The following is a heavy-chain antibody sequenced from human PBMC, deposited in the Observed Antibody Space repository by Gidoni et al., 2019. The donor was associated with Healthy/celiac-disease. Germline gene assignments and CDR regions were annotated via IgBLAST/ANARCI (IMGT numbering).Heavy chain of an antibody. CDR3: TTGAVAGPEAFDI. CDR1: GFTFSNAW. V-gene: IGHV3-15*01. CDR2: IKSKTDGGTT. D-gene: IGHD6-19*01. J-gene: IGHJ3*02. Sequence: EVQLVESGGGLVKPGGSLRLSCAASGFTFSNAWMSWVRQAPGKGLEWVGRIKSKTDGGTTDYAAPVNGRFTISRDDSKNTLYLQMNSLKTEDTAVYYCTTGAVAGPEAFDIWGQGTMVTVSS.